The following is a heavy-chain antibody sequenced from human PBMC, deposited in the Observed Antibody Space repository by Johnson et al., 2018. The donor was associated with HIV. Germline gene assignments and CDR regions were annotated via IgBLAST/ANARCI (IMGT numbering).Heavy chain of an antibody. CDR2: ISGSGGST. Sequence: MLLVESGGGLVQPGRSLRLSCAASGFTFDDYAVHWVRQAPGKGLEWVSAISGSGGSTYYADSVKGRFTISRDNSKNTLYLQMNSLRAEDTAVYYCARDDIRDGKSFDIWGQGTMVTVSS. CDR1: GFTFDDYA. CDR3: ARDDIRDGKSFDI. V-gene: IGHV3-23*04. J-gene: IGHJ3*02.